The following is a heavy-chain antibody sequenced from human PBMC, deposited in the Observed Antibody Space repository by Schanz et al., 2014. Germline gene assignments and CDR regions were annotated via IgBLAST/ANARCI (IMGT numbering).Heavy chain of an antibody. D-gene: IGHD5-12*01. CDR2: INPSGGGT. CDR3: ARGGGPEDVFDI. Sequence: QVQLVQSGAEVKKPGASVKVSCKASGYTFVSYSMHWVRQAPGQGLEWMGIINPSGGGTSYALRFQDRVTVTRDTSRSTVYMELSSLRSDDTAVYYCARGGGPEDVFDIWGQGTIRTVSS. CDR1: GYTFVSYS. J-gene: IGHJ3*02. V-gene: IGHV1-46*01.